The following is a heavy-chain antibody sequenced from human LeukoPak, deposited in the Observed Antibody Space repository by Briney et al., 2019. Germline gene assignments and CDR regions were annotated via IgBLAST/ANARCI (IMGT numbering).Heavy chain of an antibody. CDR2: INPNSGGT. Sequence: ASVKVSCKASGYTFTGYYMHWVRQAPGQGLEWMGWINPNSGGTNYAQKFQGRVTMTRDTSISTAYMELSRLRSDDTAVYYCARVGATSAPAWYFDYGGQGPLVPVSS. D-gene: IGHD5-12*01. CDR3: ARVGATSAPAWYFDY. V-gene: IGHV1-2*02. J-gene: IGHJ4*02. CDR1: GYTFTGYY.